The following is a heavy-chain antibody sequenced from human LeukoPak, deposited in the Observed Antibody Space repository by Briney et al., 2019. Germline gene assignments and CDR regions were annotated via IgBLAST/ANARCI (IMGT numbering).Heavy chain of an antibody. D-gene: IGHD6-19*01. V-gene: IGHV3-11*01. CDR2: ISSSGSTI. J-gene: IGHJ4*02. Sequence: GGSLRLPCAASGFTFSDYYMSWIRQAPGKGLEWVSYISSSGSTIYYADSVKGRFTISRDNAKNSLYLQMNSLRAEDTAVYYCARDARIAVAGTTDYWGLGTLVTVSS. CDR3: ARDARIAVAGTTDY. CDR1: GFTFSDYY.